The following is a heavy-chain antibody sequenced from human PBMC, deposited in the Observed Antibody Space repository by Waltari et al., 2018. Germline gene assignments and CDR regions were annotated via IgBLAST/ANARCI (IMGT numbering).Heavy chain of an antibody. V-gene: IGHV4-61*01. CDR2: IYYRGGT. Sequence: QVQLQESGPGLVKPSETLSLTCTVSGGSVSSGSYYWSWIRQPPGKGLEWIGYIYYRGGTNHNPSPKRRVTRSGDTSKKQCALKLSSVTAADTAVYDCARDPGDYPNYYYGMDVWGQGTTVTVSS. J-gene: IGHJ6*02. D-gene: IGHD4-17*01. CDR3: ARDPGDYPNYYYGMDV. CDR1: GGSVSSGSYY.